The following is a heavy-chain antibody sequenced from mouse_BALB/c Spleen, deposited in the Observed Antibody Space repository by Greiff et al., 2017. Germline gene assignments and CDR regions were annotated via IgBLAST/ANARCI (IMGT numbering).Heavy chain of an antibody. Sequence: VQLQQSGAELVKPGASVKLSCTASGFNIKDTYMHWVKQRPEQGLEWIGRIDPANGNTKYDPKFQGKATITADTSSNTAYLQLSSLTSEDTAVYYCARDYYGSRWYFDVWGAGTTDTVSS. D-gene: IGHD1-1*01. CDR1: GFNIKDTY. J-gene: IGHJ1*01. V-gene: IGHV14-3*02. CDR2: IDPANGNT. CDR3: ARDYYGSRWYFDV.